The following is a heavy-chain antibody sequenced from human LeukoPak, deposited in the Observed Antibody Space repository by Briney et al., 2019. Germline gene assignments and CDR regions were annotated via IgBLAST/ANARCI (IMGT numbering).Heavy chain of an antibody. CDR1: GGTFSSYA. J-gene: IGHJ4*02. D-gene: IGHD2-15*01. V-gene: IGHV1-69*06. Sequence: SVKVSCKASGGTFSSYAISWVRQAPGQGLEWMGGIIPIFGTANYAQKFQGRVTITADKSTSTAYMELSSLRSKDTAVYYCAREGYCSGGSCFDYWGQGTLVTVSS. CDR2: IIPIFGTA. CDR3: AREGYCSGGSCFDY.